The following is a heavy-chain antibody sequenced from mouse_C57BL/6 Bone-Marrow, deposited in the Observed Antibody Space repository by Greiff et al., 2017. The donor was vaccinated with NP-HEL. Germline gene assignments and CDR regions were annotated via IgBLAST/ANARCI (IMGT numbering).Heavy chain of an antibody. CDR1: GFNIKDDY. D-gene: IGHD2-1*01. Sequence: EVQLVESGAELVRPGASVKLSCTASGFNIKDDYMHWVKQRPEQGLEWIGWIDPENGDTEYASKFQGKATITADTSSNTAYLQLSSLTSEDTAVYYCTTLYYGNPNYFDYWGQGTTLTVSS. CDR3: TTLYYGNPNYFDY. CDR2: IDPENGDT. J-gene: IGHJ2*01. V-gene: IGHV14-4*01.